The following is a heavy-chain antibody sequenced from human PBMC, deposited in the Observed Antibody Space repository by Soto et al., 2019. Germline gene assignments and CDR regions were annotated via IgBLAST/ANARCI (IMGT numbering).Heavy chain of an antibody. D-gene: IGHD1-26*01. CDR3: ARGRGGTYDAFDI. Sequence: KASETLSLTCTVSSGSIGTYFWSWIQQPPGKGLEWIGYIYYSGTTNYNPSLKSRVTIFLDTSKNQFSLRLSSVTAADTAVYYCARGRGGTYDAFDIWGQGTLVTVSS. CDR1: SGSIGTYF. V-gene: IGHV4-59*01. CDR2: IYYSGTT. J-gene: IGHJ3*02.